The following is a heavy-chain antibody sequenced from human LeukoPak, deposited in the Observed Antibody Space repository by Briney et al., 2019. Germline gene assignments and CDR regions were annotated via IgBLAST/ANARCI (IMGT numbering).Heavy chain of an antibody. CDR1: GYPFTDYH. V-gene: IGHV1-2*02. CDR3: ARISSTSEYFQY. J-gene: IGHJ4*02. D-gene: IGHD3-9*01. CDR2: IKPNGGGT. Sequence: ASVKVSCKTSGYPFTDYHLHWVRQAPGQGLDWMGWIKPNGGGTNYAQKFQGRVTMTRDTSISTVYMELSGLRSDDTAVYYCARISSTSEYFQYWGQGTLVTVSS.